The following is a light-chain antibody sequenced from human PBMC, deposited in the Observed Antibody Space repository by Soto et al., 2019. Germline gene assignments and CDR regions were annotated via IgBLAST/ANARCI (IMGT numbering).Light chain of an antibody. V-gene: IGLV2-14*01. Sequence: QSVLTQPASVSGSPGQSITISCTGTSSDVGGYTFVSWYQHHPGKGPKLLISEVSNRPSGFSNRFSGSKSGNTASLTISGLQTEDAADYYCSSYTSSRTVIFGGGTQLTVL. CDR1: SSDVGGYTF. CDR2: EVS. J-gene: IGLJ2*01. CDR3: SSYTSSRTVI.